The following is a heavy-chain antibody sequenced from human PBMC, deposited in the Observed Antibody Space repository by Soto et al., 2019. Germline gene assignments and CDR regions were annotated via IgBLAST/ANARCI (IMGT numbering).Heavy chain of an antibody. Sequence: VRQAPWKGVEGVADISTSSSPRYYAASVKGRFTISRDNDTKSIYLEMSSLRDEDTAIYYCPRDALHYYDSGGSHEGWGQGTLVTVSS. V-gene: IGHV3-48*02. CDR2: ISTSSSPR. J-gene: IGHJ4*02. CDR3: PRDALHYYDSGGSHEG. D-gene: IGHD3-22*01.